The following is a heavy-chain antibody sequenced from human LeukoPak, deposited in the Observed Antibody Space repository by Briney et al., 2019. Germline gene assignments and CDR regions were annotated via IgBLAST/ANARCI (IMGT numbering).Heavy chain of an antibody. CDR1: GFTFSSFP. CDR3: AASDYFDY. CDR2: IRGDGSST. J-gene: IGHJ4*02. V-gene: IGHV3-74*01. Sequence: PGGSLRLSCAASGFTFSSFPMTWVRLAPGKGLEWVSRIRGDGSSTSYADSVEGRFTISRDNAKNTLYLQMNSLRAEDTAVYYCAASDYFDYWGQGTLVTVSS.